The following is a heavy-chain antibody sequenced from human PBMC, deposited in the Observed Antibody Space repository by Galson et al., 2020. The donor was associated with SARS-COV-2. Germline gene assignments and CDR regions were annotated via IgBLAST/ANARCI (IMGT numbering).Heavy chain of an antibody. D-gene: IGHD3-3*01. CDR2: INAGNGNT. J-gene: IGHJ5*02. CDR1: GYTFTSYA. CDR3: ARVGDFWSGSYWFDP. Sequence: ASVKVSCKASGYTFTSYAMHWVRQAPGQRLEWMGWINAGNGNTKYSQKFQGRVTITRDTSASTAYMELSSLRSEDTAVYYCARVGDFWSGSYWFDPWGQGTLVTVSS. V-gene: IGHV1-3*01.